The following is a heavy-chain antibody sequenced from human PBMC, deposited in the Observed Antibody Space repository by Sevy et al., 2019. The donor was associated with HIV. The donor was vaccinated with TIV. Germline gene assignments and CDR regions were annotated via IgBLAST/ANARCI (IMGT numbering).Heavy chain of an antibody. CDR3: ARDDLSGYDSNYYYYYYYGMDV. J-gene: IGHJ6*02. CDR2: INPNSGGK. Sequence: ASVKVSCKASGYTFTGYYMHWVRQAPGQGLEWMGWINPNSGGKNYAQTFQGRVTMTRDTSISTAYMELSRLRSDDTAVYYCARDDLSGYDSNYYYYYYYGMDVWGQGTTVTVSS. CDR1: GYTFTGYY. V-gene: IGHV1-2*02. D-gene: IGHD5-12*01.